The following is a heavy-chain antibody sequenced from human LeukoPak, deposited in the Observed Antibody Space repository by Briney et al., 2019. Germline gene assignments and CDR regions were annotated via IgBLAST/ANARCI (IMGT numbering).Heavy chain of an antibody. CDR1: GYTFTNYG. CDR3: AREGYFGSGIDYYYGMDV. V-gene: IGHV1-18*01. J-gene: IGHJ6*02. D-gene: IGHD3-10*01. Sequence: ASVKVSCKTSGYTFTNYGLSWVRQVPGQGREWMGWISAYNGNRNYAQKLQGRVTMTTDTSTSTAYMGMRSLRYDETAVYYCAREGYFGSGIDYYYGMDVWGQGTKVTVSS. CDR2: ISAYNGNR.